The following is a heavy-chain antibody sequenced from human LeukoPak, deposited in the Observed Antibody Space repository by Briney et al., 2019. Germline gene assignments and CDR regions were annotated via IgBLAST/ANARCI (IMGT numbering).Heavy chain of an antibody. CDR2: ISGSGGST. Sequence: QTGGSLRLSCAASGFTFSSYAMSWVRQAPGKGLEWVSAISGSGGSTYYADSVKGRFTISRDNSKNTLYLQMNSLRAEDTAGYYCAKSKWVVVPAAIMDYWGQGTLVTVSS. CDR1: GFTFSSYA. CDR3: AKSKWVVVPAAIMDY. D-gene: IGHD2-2*01. J-gene: IGHJ4*02. V-gene: IGHV3-23*01.